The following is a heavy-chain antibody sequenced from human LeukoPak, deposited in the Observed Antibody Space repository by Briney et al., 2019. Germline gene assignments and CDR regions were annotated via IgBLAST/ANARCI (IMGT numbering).Heavy chain of an antibody. V-gene: IGHV3-23*01. CDR2: ISGSGGST. CDR3: AKAGYSYDFWSGYYPLPDY. Sequence: GGSLRLSCAASGFTFSSYAMSWARQAPGKGLEWVSAISGSGGSTYYADSVKGRFTISRDNSKNTLYLQMNSLRAEDTAVYYCAKAGYSYDFWSGYYPLPDYWGQGTLVTVSS. D-gene: IGHD3-3*01. CDR1: GFTFSSYA. J-gene: IGHJ4*02.